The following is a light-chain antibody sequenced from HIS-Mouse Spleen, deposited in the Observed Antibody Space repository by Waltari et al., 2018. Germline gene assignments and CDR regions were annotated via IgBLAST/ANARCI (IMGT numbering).Light chain of an antibody. J-gene: IGLJ2*01. V-gene: IGLV1-51*01. CDR2: ANN. Sequence: QSVLTQPPSVSAAPGQKVTISCPGSSSNIGTNYVSWYQQLPGAAPQLLIYANNKRPSGIPDRFSGSKSGTSATLGITGLQTGDEADYYCGTWDSSLSVVVFGGGTKLTVL. CDR1: SSNIGTNY. CDR3: GTWDSSLSVVV.